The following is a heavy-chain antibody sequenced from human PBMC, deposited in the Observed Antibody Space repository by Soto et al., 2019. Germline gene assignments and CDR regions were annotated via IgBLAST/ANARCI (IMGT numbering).Heavy chain of an antibody. CDR3: ARARIQLWLHDY. CDR2: IYYSGST. Sequence: SETLSLTCTVSGGSVSSGSYYWSWIRQPPGKGLEWIGYIYYSGSTNYNPSLKSRVTISVDTSKDQFSLKLSSVTAADTAVYYCARARIQLWLHDYWGQGTLVTVSS. V-gene: IGHV4-61*01. D-gene: IGHD5-18*01. J-gene: IGHJ4*02. CDR1: GGSVSSGSYY.